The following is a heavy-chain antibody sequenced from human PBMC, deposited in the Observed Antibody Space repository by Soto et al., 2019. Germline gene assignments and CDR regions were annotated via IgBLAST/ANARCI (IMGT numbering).Heavy chain of an antibody. CDR2: IYYSGST. V-gene: IGHV4-31*03. D-gene: IGHD3-22*01. Sequence: QVQLQESGPGLVKPSQTLSLTCTVSGGSISSGGYYWSWIRQHPGKGLEWIGYIYYSGSTYYNPSLKSRVTISVDTSKNQCSLKLSSVTAADTAVYYCARDSYYYDSSGYHYNWFDPWGQGTLVTVSS. J-gene: IGHJ5*02. CDR1: GGSISSGGYY. CDR3: ARDSYYYDSSGYHYNWFDP.